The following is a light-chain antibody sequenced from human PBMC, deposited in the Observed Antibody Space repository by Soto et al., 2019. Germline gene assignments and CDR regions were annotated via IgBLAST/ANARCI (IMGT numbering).Light chain of an antibody. Sequence: QSALTQPASVSGSPGQSITISCTGANSDVGNYNLVSWYQQHPDKAPKLIIYDGSKRPSGVSDRFSGSKSGNTVSLTISGLQAEDEADYYCCSYANSRNWGYVFGTGTKLTVL. CDR3: CSYANSRNWGYV. CDR2: DGS. CDR1: NSDVGNYNL. V-gene: IGLV2-23*01. J-gene: IGLJ1*01.